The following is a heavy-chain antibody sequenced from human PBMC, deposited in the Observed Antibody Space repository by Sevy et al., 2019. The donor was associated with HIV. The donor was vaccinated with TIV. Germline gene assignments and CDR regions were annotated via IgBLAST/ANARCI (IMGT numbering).Heavy chain of an antibody. CDR2: ISSSSSYI. J-gene: IGHJ5*02. CDR3: ARDPSSRSSIIAADNWFDP. Sequence: GGSLRLSCAASGFTFSSYSMNWVRQAPGKGLEWVSSISSSSSYIYYADSVKGRFTISRDNAKNSLYLQMTSLRAEDTAVYYCARDPSSRSSIIAADNWFDPWGQGTLVTVSS. CDR1: GFTFSSYS. V-gene: IGHV3-21*01. D-gene: IGHD6-13*01.